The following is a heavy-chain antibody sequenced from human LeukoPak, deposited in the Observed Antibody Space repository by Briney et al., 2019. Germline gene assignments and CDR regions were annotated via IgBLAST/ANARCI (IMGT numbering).Heavy chain of an antibody. V-gene: IGHV4-59*08. D-gene: IGHD3-3*01. J-gene: IGHJ4*02. CDR3: ASATYYDFWSGFPHNFDY. Sequence: PSQTLSLTCTVSGGSISSYYWSWIRQPPGKGLEWIGYIYYSGSTNYNPSLKSRVTISVDTSKNQFSLKLSSVTAADTAVYYCASATYYDFWSGFPHNFDYWGQGTLVTVSS. CDR1: GGSISSYY. CDR2: IYYSGST.